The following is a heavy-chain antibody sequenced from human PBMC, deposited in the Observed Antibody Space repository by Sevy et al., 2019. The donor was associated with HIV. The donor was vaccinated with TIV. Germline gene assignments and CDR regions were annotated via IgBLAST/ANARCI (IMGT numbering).Heavy chain of an antibody. CDR2: VYYSGSA. CDR1: GDSITSNNYY. V-gene: IGHV4-39*01. J-gene: IGHJ4*02. CDR3: ARHRTYGGRGYFPYYFDS. Sequence: SETLSLSCTVSGDSITSNNYYWGWIRQPPGKGLEWIGSVYYSGSAYYNPSLKSRLAMSVDTATNGFSLRLTSVTAADMGVYHCARHRTYGGRGYFPYYFDSWGQGTLVTVSS. D-gene: IGHD3-22*01.